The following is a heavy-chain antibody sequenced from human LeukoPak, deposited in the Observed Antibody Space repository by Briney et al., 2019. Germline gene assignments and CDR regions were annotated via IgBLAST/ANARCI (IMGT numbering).Heavy chain of an antibody. CDR3: ARLDSYGPHDY. CDR1: GGSISSSTYY. V-gene: IGHV4-39*01. CDR2: IYYSGGT. J-gene: IGHJ4*02. D-gene: IGHD5-18*01. Sequence: SETLSLTCTVSGGSISSSTYYWGWIRQPPGKGLEWIGSIYYSGGTYYNPSLKSRVTIFVDTSKNQFSLKLSSVTAADTAVYYCARLDSYGPHDYWGQGTLVTVSS.